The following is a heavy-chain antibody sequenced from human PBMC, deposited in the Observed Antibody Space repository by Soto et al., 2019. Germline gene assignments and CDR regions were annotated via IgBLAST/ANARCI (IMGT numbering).Heavy chain of an antibody. CDR3: AREGDRGYDGDPYYYYGMEV. J-gene: IGHJ6*02. CDR2: ISYDGSNK. V-gene: IGHV3-30-3*01. CDR1: GFTFSTYA. Sequence: QVQLVESGGGVVLPGRSLRLSCAASGFTFSTYAMHWVRQAPGKGLEWVAVISYDGSNKYYADSAKGRFTISRDNSKKTLYLQMNSLRGEDTAVYYCAREGDRGYDGDPYYYYGMEVWVQGTTVTVSS. D-gene: IGHD5-12*01.